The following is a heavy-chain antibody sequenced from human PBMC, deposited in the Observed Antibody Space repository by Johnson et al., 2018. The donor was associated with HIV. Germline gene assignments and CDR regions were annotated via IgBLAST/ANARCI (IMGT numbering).Heavy chain of an antibody. Sequence: QVQLVESGGVVVQPGRSLRLSCAASGFTFSSYAMHWVRQAPGKGLEWVAVISYDGSNKYYADSVKGRFTISRDNSENTLYLQMNSLRAEDTAVYYCARTSGSYYERDAFDIWGQGTMVTVSS. D-gene: IGHD1-26*01. CDR2: ISYDGSNK. V-gene: IGHV3-30-3*01. CDR1: GFTFSSYA. J-gene: IGHJ3*02. CDR3: ARTSGSYYERDAFDI.